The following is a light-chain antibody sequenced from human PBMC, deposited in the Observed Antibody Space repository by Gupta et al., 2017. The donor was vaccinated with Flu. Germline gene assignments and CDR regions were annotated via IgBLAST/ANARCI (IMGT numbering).Light chain of an antibody. J-gene: IGKJ4*01. CDR3: MQSIHLPST. CDR1: QSLLYSDGKTY. V-gene: IGKV2D-29*01. Sequence: EIVRTQTPPPWPVTLEQPASISCKSSQSLLYSDGKTYLHWYLQKPGQPPQLLIHEISNRFSGVPDRISGSGSGTDFTLKISRVEAEDVGVYYCMQSIHLPSTFGGGTKVEIK. CDR2: EIS.